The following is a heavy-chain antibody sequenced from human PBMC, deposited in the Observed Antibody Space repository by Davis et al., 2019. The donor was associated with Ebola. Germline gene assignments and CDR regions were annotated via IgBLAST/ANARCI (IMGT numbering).Heavy chain of an antibody. V-gene: IGHV3-33*01. CDR2: IWYDGSNK. D-gene: IGHD3-10*01. CDR3: ARDPGSSPPSLGDY. CDR1: GFTFSSYG. J-gene: IGHJ4*02. Sequence: PGGSLRLSCAASGFTFSSYGMHWVRQAPGKGLEWVAVIWYDGSNKYYADSVKGRFTISRDNSKNTLYLQMNSLRAEDTAVYYCARDPGSSPPSLGDYWGQGTLVTVSS.